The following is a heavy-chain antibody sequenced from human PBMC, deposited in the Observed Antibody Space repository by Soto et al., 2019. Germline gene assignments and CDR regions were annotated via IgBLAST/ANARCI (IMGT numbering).Heavy chain of an antibody. CDR2: IYYSGST. D-gene: IGHD6-13*01. CDR1: GGSISGYY. Sequence: SETLSLTCTVSGGSISGYYWSWIRQPPGKGLEWIGYIYYSGSTNYNPSLKSRVTISVDTSKNQFSLKLISVTAADTAVYYCASLVRSCWDETDWFDSWGQGTLVTVSS. J-gene: IGHJ5*01. CDR3: ASLVRSCWDETDWFDS. V-gene: IGHV4-59*08.